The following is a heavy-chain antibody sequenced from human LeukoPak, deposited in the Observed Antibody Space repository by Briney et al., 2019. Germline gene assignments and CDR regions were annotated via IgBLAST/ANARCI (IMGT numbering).Heavy chain of an antibody. V-gene: IGHV1-3*01. Sequence: GASVKVSCKASGYTFTSYAMHWVRQAPGQRLEWMGWINAGNGNTKYSQKFQGRVTITRDTSASTAYMELSSLRSEDTAVYYCARVGSGWRYYYYYGMDVWGQGTTVTVSS. CDR2: INAGNGNT. J-gene: IGHJ6*02. CDR1: GYTFTSYA. D-gene: IGHD6-19*01. CDR3: ARVGSGWRYYYYYGMDV.